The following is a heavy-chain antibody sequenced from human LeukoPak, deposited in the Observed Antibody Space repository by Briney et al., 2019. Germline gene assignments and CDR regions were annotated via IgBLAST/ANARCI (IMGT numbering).Heavy chain of an antibody. CDR3: ARDPYNGAYSEGYYYYYMDV. CDR2: ITSSSSYT. D-gene: IGHD1-1*01. V-gene: IGHV3-21*01. CDR1: GITFSNYN. Sequence: GGSLRLSCAAPGITFSNYNMNWVRQAPGKGLEWISAITSSSSYTFYADPVKGRFTISRDNAQNSLYLQMNSLRVEDTAIYYCARDPYNGAYSEGYYYYYMDVWGKGTTVTVSS. J-gene: IGHJ6*03.